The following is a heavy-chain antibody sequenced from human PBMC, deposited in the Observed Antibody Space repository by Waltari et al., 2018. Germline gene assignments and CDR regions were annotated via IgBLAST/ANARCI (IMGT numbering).Heavy chain of an antibody. D-gene: IGHD3-3*01. CDR3: AREGYYDFWSGTNAFDI. V-gene: IGHV3-48*04. J-gene: IGHJ3*02. CDR2: ISSSSSTR. CDR1: GFTFSSYS. Sequence: EVQLVESGGGLVQPGGSLRLSCAASGFTFSSYSMNWVRQAPGKGLEWVSYISSSSSTRYDADSVKGRCTISRDNAKNSLYLQMNSLRAEDTAVYYCAREGYYDFWSGTNAFDIWGQGTMVTVSS.